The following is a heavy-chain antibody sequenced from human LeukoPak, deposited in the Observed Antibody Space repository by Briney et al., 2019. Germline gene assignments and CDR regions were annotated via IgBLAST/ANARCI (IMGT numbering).Heavy chain of an antibody. J-gene: IGHJ4*02. D-gene: IGHD2-21*01. CDR2: ISGSGGST. Sequence: GGSLRLSCAASGFTFSSYSMNWVRQAPGKGLEWVSAISGSGGSTYYADSVKGRFTISRDNAKNSLYLQMNSLRAEDTAVYYCARDGRDATDYWGQGTLVTVSS. V-gene: IGHV3-21*01. CDR1: GFTFSSYS. CDR3: ARDGRDATDY.